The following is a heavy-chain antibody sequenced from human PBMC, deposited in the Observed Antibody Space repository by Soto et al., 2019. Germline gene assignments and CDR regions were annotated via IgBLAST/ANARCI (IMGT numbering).Heavy chain of an antibody. J-gene: IGHJ4*02. V-gene: IGHV4-34*01. CDR1: GGACSGYY. CDR2: INHSGST. Sequence: PSKSLSLTCAVYGGACSGYYWSWIRQPPGKGLEWIGEINHSGSTNYNPSLKSRVTISVDTSKNQFSLKLSYVTAADTAVYYCARASRIAVAGKGVFDYWGQGTLVTVS. D-gene: IGHD6-19*01. CDR3: ARASRIAVAGKGVFDY.